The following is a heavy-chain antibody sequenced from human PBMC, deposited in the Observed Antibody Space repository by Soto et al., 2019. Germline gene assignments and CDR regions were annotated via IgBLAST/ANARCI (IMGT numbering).Heavy chain of an antibody. Sequence: QVQLQESGPGLVKPSETRSLTCTVSGGSLSNYYWSWTRQPPGKGLEWIGYIYYAGSTTYSPSLKSRVTISLDTSKNQFSLKLDSVTAADTAVYYCARIGGYYQALDSWGQGTLVTVSS. CDR3: ARIGGYYQALDS. V-gene: IGHV4-59*08. CDR2: IYYAGST. D-gene: IGHD3-22*01. J-gene: IGHJ4*02. CDR1: GGSLSNYY.